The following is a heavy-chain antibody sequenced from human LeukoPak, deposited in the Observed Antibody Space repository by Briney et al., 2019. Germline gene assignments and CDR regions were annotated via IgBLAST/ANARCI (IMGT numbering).Heavy chain of an antibody. J-gene: IGHJ6*03. CDR2: IYYSGST. D-gene: IGHD6-13*01. V-gene: IGHV4-39*07. Sequence: SETLSLTCTVSGGSISSSSYYWGWIRQPPGKGLEWIGSIYYSGSTYYNPSLKSRVTISVDTSKNQFSLKLSSVTAADTAVYYCAGGLWSSSWYYYYYYMDVWGKGTTVTISS. CDR3: AGGLWSSSWYYYYYYMDV. CDR1: GGSISSSSYY.